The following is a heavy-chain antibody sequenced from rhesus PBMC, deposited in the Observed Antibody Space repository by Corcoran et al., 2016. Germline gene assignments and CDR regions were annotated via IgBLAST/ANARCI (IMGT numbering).Heavy chain of an antibody. Sequence: QVQLQESGPGLVKPSETLSLTCTVSGGSISGYYWSWIRQPPGKGLEWIGNINGNIAGTTYNPALKRRFTISTDTSKNQCSLKLSSVTAADTAVYYCARRRSFDSWGQGVVVTVSS. CDR1: GGSISGYY. D-gene: IGHD2-39*01. CDR2: INGNIAGT. V-gene: IGHV4-81*01. CDR3: ARRRSFDS. J-gene: IGHJ6*01.